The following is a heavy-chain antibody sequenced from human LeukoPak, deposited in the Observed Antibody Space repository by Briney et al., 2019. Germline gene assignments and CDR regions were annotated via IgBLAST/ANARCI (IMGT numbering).Heavy chain of an antibody. J-gene: IGHJ4*02. V-gene: IGHV4-38-2*02. CDR1: GYSISSGYN. D-gene: IGHD2-2*01. CDR2: IYHSGST. Sequence: SETLSLTCTVSGYSISSGYNWDWIRQPPGKWLEWIGSIYHSGSTYYNPSLKSRVTISVDTSKNQFSLKLRSVPAADTALYYCARGQYLVYWGQGTLVTVSS. CDR3: ARGQYLVY.